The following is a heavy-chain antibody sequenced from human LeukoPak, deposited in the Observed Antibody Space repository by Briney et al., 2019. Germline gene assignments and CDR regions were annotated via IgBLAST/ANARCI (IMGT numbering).Heavy chain of an antibody. CDR2: ISSSSSYI. Sequence: GGSLRLSCAASGFTFSSYSMNWVRQAPGKGLEWVSSISSSSSYIYYADSVKGRFTISRDNAKNSLYLQMNGLRAEDTAVYYCARTYYYDSSGYYFPDHFDYWGQGTLVTVSS. D-gene: IGHD3-22*01. V-gene: IGHV3-21*01. J-gene: IGHJ4*02. CDR1: GFTFSSYS. CDR3: ARTYYYDSSGYYFPDHFDY.